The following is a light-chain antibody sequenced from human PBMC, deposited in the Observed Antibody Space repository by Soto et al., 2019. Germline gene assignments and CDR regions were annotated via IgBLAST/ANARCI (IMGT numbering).Light chain of an antibody. CDR2: WAS. V-gene: IGKV4-1*01. CDR1: QSGLFTPSNKNF. CDR3: QQYYTTPWT. J-gene: IGKJ1*01. Sequence: DIVMTQSPGSLAVSLGERATINCKSSQSGLFTPSNKNFLTWYQQKTGQPPKLLIYWASTRESGVPDRFSGSGSGTNFTLTISSLQAEDVAVYYCQQYYTTPWTFGQGTRWIS.